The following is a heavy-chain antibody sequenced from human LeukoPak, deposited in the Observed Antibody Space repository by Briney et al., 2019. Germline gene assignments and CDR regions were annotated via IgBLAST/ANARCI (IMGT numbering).Heavy chain of an antibody. CDR1: GGTFSSYA. J-gene: IGHJ4*02. Sequence: SVRVSCKASGGTFSSYAISWVRQAPGQGLEWMGGIIPIFGTANYAQTFHDRVTITTDEYTSTAYMELSRLRSEDTAVYYCARGALPMVTSGCGYWGQGTLVTVSS. V-gene: IGHV1-69*05. CDR2: IIPIFGTA. D-gene: IGHD5-18*01. CDR3: ARGALPMVTSGCGY.